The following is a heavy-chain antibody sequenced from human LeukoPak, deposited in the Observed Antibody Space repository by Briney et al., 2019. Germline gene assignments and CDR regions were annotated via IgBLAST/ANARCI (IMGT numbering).Heavy chain of an antibody. CDR1: GGSISRGNW. CDR2: IYQSGSD. J-gene: IGHJ4*02. CDR3: ASDAYDRSGYSFDY. D-gene: IGHD3-22*01. Sequence: SGTLSLTCAVSGGSISRGNWWSWVRQPPGKGLEWIGEIYQSGSDNYNPSLKSRVTISIDKSKNQFSLKLSSVTAADTAVYYCASDAYDRSGYSFDYWGQGTLVTVSS. V-gene: IGHV4-4*02.